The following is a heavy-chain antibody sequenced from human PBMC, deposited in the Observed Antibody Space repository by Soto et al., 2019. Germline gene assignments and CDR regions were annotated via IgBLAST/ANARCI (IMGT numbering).Heavy chain of an antibody. CDR2: ISGSGGST. CDR1: GFTFSSYA. Sequence: EVQLLESGGGLVQPGGSLRLSCAASGFTFSSYAMSWVRQSPGKGLEWVSAISGSGGSTYYADSVKGRFTISRDNSKNTLYLQMNSLRAEDTAVYYCAKGSSGWYERFDYWGQGTLVTVSS. J-gene: IGHJ4*02. D-gene: IGHD6-19*01. CDR3: AKGSSGWYERFDY. V-gene: IGHV3-23*01.